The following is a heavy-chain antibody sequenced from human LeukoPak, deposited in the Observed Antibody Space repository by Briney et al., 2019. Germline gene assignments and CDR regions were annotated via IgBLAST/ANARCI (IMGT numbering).Heavy chain of an antibody. CDR1: GGTFSSYA. CDR2: IIPIFGTA. J-gene: IGHJ5*02. D-gene: IGHD2-2*01. CDR3: ARDIVVVPAAYRETNWFDP. Sequence: ASVKVSCKASGGTFSSYAISCVRQAPGQGREWMGGIIPIFGTANYAQKFQCRVTITADESTSTAYMELSSLRSEDTAVYYCARDIVVVPAAYRETNWFDPWGQGTLVTVSS. V-gene: IGHV1-69*13.